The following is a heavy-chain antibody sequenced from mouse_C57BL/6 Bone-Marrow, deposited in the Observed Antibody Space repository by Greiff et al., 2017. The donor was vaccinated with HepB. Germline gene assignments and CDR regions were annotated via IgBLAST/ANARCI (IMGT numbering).Heavy chain of an antibody. V-gene: IGHV1-82*01. D-gene: IGHD3-1*01. CDR1: GYAFSSSW. Sequence: QVQLQQSGPELVKPGASVKISCKASGYAFSSSWMNWVKQRPGKGLEWIGRIYPGDGDTNYNGKFKGKATLTADKSSSTAYMQLSSLTSEDSAVYFCASLGGYSAFAYWGQGTLVTVSA. CDR3: ASLGGYSAFAY. J-gene: IGHJ3*01. CDR2: IYPGDGDT.